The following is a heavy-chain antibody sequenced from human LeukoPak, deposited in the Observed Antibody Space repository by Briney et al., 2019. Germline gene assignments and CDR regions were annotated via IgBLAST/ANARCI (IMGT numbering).Heavy chain of an antibody. CDR3: AKDRGYSYGYWLDY. CDR2: IWYDGSNK. Sequence: GGSLRLSCAASGFTFSSYAMSWVRQAPGKGLEWVAVIWYDGSNKYYADSVKGRFTISRDNSKNTLYLQMNSLRAEDTAVYYCAKDRGYSYGYWLDYWGQGTLVTVSS. V-gene: IGHV3-30*02. D-gene: IGHD5-18*01. J-gene: IGHJ4*02. CDR1: GFTFSSYA.